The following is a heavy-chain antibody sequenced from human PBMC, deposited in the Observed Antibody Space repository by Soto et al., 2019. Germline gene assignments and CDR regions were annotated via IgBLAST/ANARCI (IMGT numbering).Heavy chain of an antibody. V-gene: IGHV5-51*01. D-gene: IGHD6-13*01. Sequence: GESLKISCKASGYSFTNYWIGWVRQMPGKGLEWMGNIYPGDSDTRYSPPFQGQVTISADKSISTAYLQWSSLKASDTAMYYCATSYISSWDHWGQGTLVTVSS. CDR1: GYSFTNYW. J-gene: IGHJ4*02. CDR2: IYPGDSDT. CDR3: ATSYISSWDH.